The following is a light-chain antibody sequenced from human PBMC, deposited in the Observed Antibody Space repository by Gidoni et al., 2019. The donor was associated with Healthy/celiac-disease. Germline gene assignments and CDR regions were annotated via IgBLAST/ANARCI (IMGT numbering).Light chain of an antibody. Sequence: QSALTQPASVSGSPGQSITISCTGPSSDVGGYNYVSWYQQHPGKAPKLMIYDVSNRPSGVSNRFSVSKSGNTASLTISGLQAEDEADYDCSSYTSSSTWVFGGGTKLTVL. J-gene: IGLJ3*02. CDR1: SSDVGGYNY. V-gene: IGLV2-14*01. CDR2: DVS. CDR3: SSYTSSSTWV.